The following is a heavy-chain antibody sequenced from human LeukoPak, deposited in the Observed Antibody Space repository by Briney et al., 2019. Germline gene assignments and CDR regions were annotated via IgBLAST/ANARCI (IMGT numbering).Heavy chain of an antibody. CDR3: AKGQERTRIAARPSALDF. CDR1: GLIFTNYA. D-gene: IGHD6-6*01. J-gene: IGHJ4*02. V-gene: IGHV3-23*01. Sequence: GGSLRLSCTASGLIFTNYAMTWVRQAPGKGLEWVSTNADSVKGRFTISRENSKNTLYLQMSTLRAEDTATYYCAKGQERTRIAARPSALDFWGQGTLVTVSS.